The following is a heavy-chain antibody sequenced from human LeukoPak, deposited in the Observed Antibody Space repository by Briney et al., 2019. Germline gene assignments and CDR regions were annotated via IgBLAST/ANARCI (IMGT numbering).Heavy chain of an antibody. Sequence: GGSLRLSCAASGFTFSSYWMSWVRQAPGKGLEWVANIKQDGREKYYVDSVKGRFTISRDNAKNSLYLQMNSLRAEDTAVYYCAREGYCSGGSCYSVSHDAFDIWGQGTMVTVSS. V-gene: IGHV3-7*01. CDR3: AREGYCSGGSCYSVSHDAFDI. CDR1: GFTFSSYW. CDR2: IKQDGREK. D-gene: IGHD2-15*01. J-gene: IGHJ3*02.